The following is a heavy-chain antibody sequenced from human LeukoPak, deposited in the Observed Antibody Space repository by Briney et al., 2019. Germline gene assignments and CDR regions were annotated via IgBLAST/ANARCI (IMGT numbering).Heavy chain of an antibody. CDR2: IKQEGSEK. J-gene: IGHJ6*03. D-gene: IGHD6-19*01. Sequence: GGALRLSCAASGVTFSSYLMSWVRQAPGEGLEWVANIKQEGSEKYYVESIKSRFTISRDNAKNSLYLQMIRLRAEETCLYYCARVFSGRYGNYMDVWGKGPTLSVSS. CDR1: GVTFSSYL. V-gene: IGHV3-7*01. CDR3: ARVFSGRYGNYMDV.